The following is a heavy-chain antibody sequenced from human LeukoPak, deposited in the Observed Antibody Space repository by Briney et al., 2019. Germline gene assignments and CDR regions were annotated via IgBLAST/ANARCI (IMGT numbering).Heavy chain of an antibody. J-gene: IGHJ4*02. D-gene: IGHD2-2*02. CDR1: GYTFTSYY. CDR2: INPSGGST. V-gene: IGHV1-46*01. Sequence: ASVKVSCKASGYTFTSYYMHWVRQAPGQGLEWMGIINPSGGSTSYAQKFQGRVTMTRDTSTSTVYMELSSLRSEDTAVYYCVRDLFYCSSTSCYNSGGLRGYLEFDYWGQGTLVTVSS. CDR3: VRDLFYCSSTSCYNSGGLRGYLEFDY.